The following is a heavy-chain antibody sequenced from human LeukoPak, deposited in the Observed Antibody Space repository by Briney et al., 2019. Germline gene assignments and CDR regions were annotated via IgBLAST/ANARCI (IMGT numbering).Heavy chain of an antibody. J-gene: IGHJ5*02. CDR2: IYPGDSDT. D-gene: IGHD6-19*01. Sequence: GESLKISCKASGYSFSDHWIGWVRQMPGKGLEWMGIIYPGDSDTRYSPSFQGQVTISADQSISTAYLHWSSLKASDTAMYYCARDKYSSGWSFDPWGQGTLVTVSS. CDR1: GYSFSDHW. V-gene: IGHV5-51*01. CDR3: ARDKYSSGWSFDP.